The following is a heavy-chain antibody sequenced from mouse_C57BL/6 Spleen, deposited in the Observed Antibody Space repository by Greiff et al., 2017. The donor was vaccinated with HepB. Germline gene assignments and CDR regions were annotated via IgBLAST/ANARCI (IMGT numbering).Heavy chain of an antibody. J-gene: IGHJ3*01. D-gene: IGHD1-1*01. CDR3: TREKGDYYGSSYGFAY. Sequence: EVQLQESGEGLVKPGGSLKLSCAASGFTFSSYAMSWVRQTPEKRLEWVAYISSGGDYIYYADTVKGRFTISRDNARNTLYLQMSSLKSEDTAMYYCTREKGDYYGSSYGFAYWGQGTLVTVSA. V-gene: IGHV5-9-1*02. CDR2: ISSGGDYI. CDR1: GFTFSSYA.